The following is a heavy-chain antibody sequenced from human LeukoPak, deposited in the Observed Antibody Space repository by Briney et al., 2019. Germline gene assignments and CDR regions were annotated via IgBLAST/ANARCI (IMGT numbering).Heavy chain of an antibody. CDR2: ISYDGSNN. CDR3: ARDLHGYSYGYFDY. Sequence: GRSLRLSCAAYGFTFSSYAMHWVRQAPGKGLEWVAVISYDGSNNYYADSVKGRFTISRDNSENTLYLHMNSLRAEDTALYYCARDLHGYSYGYFDYWGQGTLVTVSS. V-gene: IGHV3-30-3*01. J-gene: IGHJ4*02. D-gene: IGHD5-18*01. CDR1: GFTFSSYA.